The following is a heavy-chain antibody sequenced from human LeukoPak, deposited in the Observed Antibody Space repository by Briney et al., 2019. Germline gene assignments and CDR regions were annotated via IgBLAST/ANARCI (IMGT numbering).Heavy chain of an antibody. D-gene: IGHD6-19*01. V-gene: IGHV1-24*01. CDR3: ATDSMYSSGWYAIDY. J-gene: IGHJ4*02. CDR1: GYTLTELS. Sequence: ASVKVSCKVSGYTLTELSMHWVRQAPGKRLEWMGGFDPEDGETIYAQKFQGRVTMTEDTSTDTAYMELSSLRSEGTAVYYCATDSMYSSGWYAIDYWGQGTLVTVSS. CDR2: FDPEDGET.